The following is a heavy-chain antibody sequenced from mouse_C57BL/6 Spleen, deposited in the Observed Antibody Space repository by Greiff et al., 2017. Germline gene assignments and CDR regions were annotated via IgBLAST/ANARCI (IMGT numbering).Heavy chain of an antibody. D-gene: IGHD3-1*01. J-gene: IGHJ3*01. Sequence: VQLQQSGAELVRPGASVKLSCKASGYTFTDYYINWVKQRPGQGLEWIARIYPGSGNTYYNEKFKGKATLTAEKSSSTAYMQLSSLTSEDSSVFFCARRATSGSFAYWGQGTLVTVSA. CDR2: IYPGSGNT. CDR1: GYTFTDYY. CDR3: ARRATSGSFAY. V-gene: IGHV1-76*01.